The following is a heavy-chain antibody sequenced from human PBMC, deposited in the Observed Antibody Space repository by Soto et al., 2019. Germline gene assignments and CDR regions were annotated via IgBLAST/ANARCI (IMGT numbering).Heavy chain of an antibody. Sequence: KSSETLSLTCTVSGGSFSGYYWSWIRQPPGKGLEWVGYVYNNGGTNYNPSLKSRVSISLDTSKKQFSLELTSVTAADTAVYYCARGGAPYNWFDPWGQGTLVTVSS. V-gene: IGHV4-59*01. CDR3: ARGGAPYNWFDP. D-gene: IGHD3-16*01. CDR2: VYNNGGT. CDR1: GGSFSGYY. J-gene: IGHJ5*02.